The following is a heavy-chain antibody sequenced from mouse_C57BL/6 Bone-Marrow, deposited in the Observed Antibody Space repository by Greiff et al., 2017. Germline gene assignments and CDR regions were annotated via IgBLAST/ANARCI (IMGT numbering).Heavy chain of an antibody. J-gene: IGHJ3*01. V-gene: IGHV1-81*01. CDR2: IYPRSGNT. CDR3: ARVSYYDGSSPAWFDY. D-gene: IGHD1-1*01. Sequence: VKLMESGAELARPGASVKLSCKASGYTFTSYGISWVKQRTGQGLEWIGEIYPRSGNTYYNEKFKGKATLTADKSYSTAYMELRSLTSEDSAVYFCARVSYYDGSSPAWFDYWGQGTLVTVSA. CDR1: GYTFTSYG.